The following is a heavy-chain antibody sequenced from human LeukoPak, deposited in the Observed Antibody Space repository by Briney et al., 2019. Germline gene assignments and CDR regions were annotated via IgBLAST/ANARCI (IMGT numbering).Heavy chain of an antibody. Sequence: GGSLRLSCRASGFTFGDHAMGWVRQAPGKGLEWVSAISGSGGSTYYADSVKGRFTISRDNSKNTLYLQMNSLRAEDTAVYYCAKGSQWLKYWGQGTLVTVSS. CDR3: AKGSQWLKY. CDR1: GFTFGDHA. D-gene: IGHD6-19*01. V-gene: IGHV3-23*01. J-gene: IGHJ4*02. CDR2: ISGSGGST.